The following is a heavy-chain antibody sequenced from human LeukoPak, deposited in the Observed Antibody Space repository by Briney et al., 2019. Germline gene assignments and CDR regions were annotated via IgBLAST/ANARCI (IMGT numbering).Heavy chain of an antibody. D-gene: IGHD6-13*01. Sequence: GGSLRLSCAASGFTFSSYAMSWVRQAPGKGLEWVSAISGSGGSTYYADSVKGRFTISRDNSKNTLYLQMNSLRAEDTAVYYCALSSSSWYSPFDYWGQRTLVTVSS. CDR3: ALSSSSWYSPFDY. J-gene: IGHJ4*02. V-gene: IGHV3-23*01. CDR1: GFTFSSYA. CDR2: ISGSGGST.